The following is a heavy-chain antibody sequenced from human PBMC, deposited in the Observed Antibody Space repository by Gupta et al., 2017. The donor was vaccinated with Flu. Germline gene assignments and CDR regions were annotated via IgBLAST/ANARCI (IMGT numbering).Heavy chain of an antibody. Sequence: EVQLVESGGGLVQPGRSLRLSCAASGFTFDDFAMYWVRQAPGKGLEWVSGINWNSANIGWADSVKGRFTISRDNAKNSLYLQMNSLRAEDTALYYCAKDKVKYYYYTMDVWGQGTTVTVSS. J-gene: IGHJ6*02. V-gene: IGHV3-9*01. CDR3: AKDKVKYYYYTMDV. CDR1: GFTFDDFA. D-gene: IGHD2-21*01. CDR2: INWNSANI.